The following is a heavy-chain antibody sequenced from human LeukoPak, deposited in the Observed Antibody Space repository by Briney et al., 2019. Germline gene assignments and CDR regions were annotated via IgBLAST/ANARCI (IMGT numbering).Heavy chain of an antibody. Sequence: ASETLSLTCTVSGGSISSSSYYWGWIRQPPGKGLEWIGSIYYSGSTYYNPSLKSRVTISVDTSKNQFSLKLSSVTAADTAVYYCARLGGLRHFRLVDYWGQGTLVTVSS. CDR1: GGSISSSSYY. CDR2: IYYSGST. CDR3: ARLGGLRHFRLVDY. J-gene: IGHJ4*02. D-gene: IGHD3-9*01. V-gene: IGHV4-39*01.